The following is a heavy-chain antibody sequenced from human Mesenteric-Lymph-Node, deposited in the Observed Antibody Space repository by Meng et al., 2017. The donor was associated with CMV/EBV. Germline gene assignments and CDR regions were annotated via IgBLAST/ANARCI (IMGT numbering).Heavy chain of an antibody. CDR3: ARLVLPGEYLQH. J-gene: IGHJ1*01. D-gene: IGHD3-10*01. CDR2: IYYSGST. V-gene: IGHV4-31*02. CDR1: GGSISSGCYY. Sequence: VSGGSISSGCYYWSWIRQHPGKGLEWIGYIYYSGSTYYNPSLKSRVTISVETSKNQFSLKMTSVTAADTAVYYCARLVLPGEYLQHWGQGTLVTVSS.